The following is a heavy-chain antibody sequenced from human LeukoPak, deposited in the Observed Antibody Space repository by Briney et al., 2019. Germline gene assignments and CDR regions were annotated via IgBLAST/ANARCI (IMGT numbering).Heavy chain of an antibody. CDR1: GDAITGSSYY. Sequence: SETLSLTCTVSGDAITGSSYYWGWIRQPPGKGLEWIGSMYYSGSTYSNPSLKSRVTMSADTSKNQFSLKLSSVSAADAAVYYCARQYYDRTGYYYFDYWDQGTLVSVSS. J-gene: IGHJ4*02. V-gene: IGHV4-39*01. CDR3: ARQYYDRTGYYYFDY. D-gene: IGHD3-22*01. CDR2: MYYSGST.